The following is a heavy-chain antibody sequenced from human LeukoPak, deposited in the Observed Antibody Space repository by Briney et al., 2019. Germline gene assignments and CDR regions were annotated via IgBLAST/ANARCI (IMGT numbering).Heavy chain of an antibody. Sequence: SETLSLTCTVSGGSISSGGYYWSWIRQHPGKGLEWIGYIYYSGSTNYNPSLKSRVTISVDTSKNQFSLKLSSVTAADTAVYYCARVGPRISLWSGYSSFWFDPWGQGTLVTVSS. CDR1: GGSISSGGYY. V-gene: IGHV4-61*08. D-gene: IGHD3-3*01. CDR3: ARVGPRISLWSGYSSFWFDP. CDR2: IYYSGST. J-gene: IGHJ5*02.